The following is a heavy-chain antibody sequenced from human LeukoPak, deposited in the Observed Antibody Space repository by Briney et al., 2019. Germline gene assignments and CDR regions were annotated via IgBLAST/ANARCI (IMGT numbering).Heavy chain of an antibody. CDR1: GFTFSDWF. Sequence: PGGSLRLSCAASGFTFSDWFVSWIRQAPGTGLEWVSYISNSGNSIYYADSVKGRFTITRDNVKKTVNLQMNSLRAEDTAVYYCARTAIYGDYGYWGQGTLVTVSS. J-gene: IGHJ4*02. V-gene: IGHV3-11*04. CDR3: ARTAIYGDYGY. D-gene: IGHD4-17*01. CDR2: ISNSGNSI.